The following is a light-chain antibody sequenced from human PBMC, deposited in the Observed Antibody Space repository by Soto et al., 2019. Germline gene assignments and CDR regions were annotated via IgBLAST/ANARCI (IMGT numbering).Light chain of an antibody. CDR1: QSISSY. Sequence: DIQMTQSPSSLSASVGDRVTITCRASQSISSYLNWYQQIPGKAPKLLIYAASSLQSGVPSRFSGSGSGTDFTLTISSLQPEDFATYYCQQSYSTPWTFGQGTKV. V-gene: IGKV1-39*01. CDR2: AAS. J-gene: IGKJ1*01. CDR3: QQSYSTPWT.